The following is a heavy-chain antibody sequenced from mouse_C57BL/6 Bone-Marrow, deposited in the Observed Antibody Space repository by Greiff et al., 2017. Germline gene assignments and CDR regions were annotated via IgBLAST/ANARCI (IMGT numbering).Heavy chain of an antibody. CDR2: ISSGGSYT. CDR3: ARLPIVTTPPY. CDR1: GFTFSSYG. J-gene: IGHJ2*01. D-gene: IGHD2-5*01. Sequence: EVHLVESGGDLVKPGGSLKLSCAASGFTFSSYGMSWVRQTPDKRLEWVATISSGGSYTYYPDSVKGRFTISRDNAKNTLYLQMSSLKSEDTAMYYCARLPIVTTPPYWGQGTTLTVSS. V-gene: IGHV5-6*01.